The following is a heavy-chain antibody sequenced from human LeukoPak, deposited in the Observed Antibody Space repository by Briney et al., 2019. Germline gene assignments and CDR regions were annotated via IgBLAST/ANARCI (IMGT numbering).Heavy chain of an antibody. CDR3: AKPSNYYGSATDAFDF. V-gene: IGHV4-39*07. CDR1: GGSVSSSYSY. J-gene: IGHJ3*01. Sequence: ASETLSLTCTVSGGSVSSSYSYWGWLRQPPGQGLEWIGYIYYSGSTYYNPSRKSRVTISVDTSKNHFSLKLNSVTAADTAVYYCAKPSNYYGSATDAFDFWGQGTMVTVSS. CDR2: IYYSGST. D-gene: IGHD3-10*01.